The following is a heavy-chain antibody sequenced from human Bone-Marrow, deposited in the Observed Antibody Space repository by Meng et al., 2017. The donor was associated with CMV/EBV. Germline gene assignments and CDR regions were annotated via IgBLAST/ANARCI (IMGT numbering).Heavy chain of an antibody. CDR3: ARESIETRGPRLRGMDV. Sequence: GGSLRLSCAASGFTFSSYAMHWVRQAPGKGLEWAAVISYDGSNKYYADSVKGRFTISRDNSKNRLYLQMNSLRAEDTAGYYCARESIETRGPRLRGMDVWGQGTTVTVSS. CDR2: ISYDGSNK. J-gene: IGHJ6*01. D-gene: IGHD6-6*01. V-gene: IGHV3-30*04. CDR1: GFTFSSYA.